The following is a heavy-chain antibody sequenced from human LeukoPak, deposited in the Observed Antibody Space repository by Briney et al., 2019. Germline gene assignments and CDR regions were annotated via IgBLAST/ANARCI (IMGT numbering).Heavy chain of an antibody. CDR1: ESIVSSNY. J-gene: IGHJ4*02. Sequence: GGSLRLSCAASESIVSSNYMSWVRQAPGKGLEWVSVYGGGKTYYADSVKGRFTISRDNAKNSLYLQMNSLRAEDTAVYYCASRRTGNFDYWGQGTLVTVSS. V-gene: IGHV3-66*01. CDR3: ASRRTGNFDY. D-gene: IGHD7-27*01. CDR2: YGGGKT.